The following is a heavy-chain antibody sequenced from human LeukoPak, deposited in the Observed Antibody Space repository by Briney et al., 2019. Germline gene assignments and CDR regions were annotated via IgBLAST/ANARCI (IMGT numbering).Heavy chain of an antibody. CDR2: IAVYNGNT. Sequence: ASVKVSCKASGYTFSSFGISWVRQAPGQGLEWMGWIAVYNGNTNYAQKFQGRVTMTTDTSTSTAYMELRSLRSDDTAVYYCARCRGAGRPDFDLWGRGTLVTVSS. J-gene: IGHJ2*01. CDR1: GYTFSSFG. V-gene: IGHV1-18*01. CDR3: ARCRGAGRPDFDL.